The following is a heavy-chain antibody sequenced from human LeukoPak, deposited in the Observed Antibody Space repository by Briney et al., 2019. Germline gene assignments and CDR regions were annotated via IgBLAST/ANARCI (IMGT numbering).Heavy chain of an antibody. CDR2: INWSGGNT. Sequence: GGSLRLSCVASGFTFDDYGMSWVRQAPGKGLEWVSGINWSGGNTGYVDSVKGRFTIPRDNAKNSLYLQVNSLRAEDTALYYCARGQTADDYWGQGTLVTVSS. V-gene: IGHV3-20*04. CDR1: GFTFDDYG. J-gene: IGHJ4*02. CDR3: ARGQTADDY.